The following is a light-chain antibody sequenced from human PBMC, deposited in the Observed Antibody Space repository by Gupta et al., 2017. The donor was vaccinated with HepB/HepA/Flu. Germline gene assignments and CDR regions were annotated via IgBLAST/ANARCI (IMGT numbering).Light chain of an antibody. V-gene: IGKV3-20*01. CDR1: QSVSNSY. CDR3: QQFGGSFPLT. J-gene: IGKJ4*01. Sequence: EIVLTQSPGTLSLSPGERATLSCRASQSVSNSYLAWYQQKPGQAPRLLIYSTSTRAAGIPDRFSGSGSGTDXTLTITXLEPEDFAVYYCQQFGGSFPLTFGXGTKVEIK. CDR2: STS.